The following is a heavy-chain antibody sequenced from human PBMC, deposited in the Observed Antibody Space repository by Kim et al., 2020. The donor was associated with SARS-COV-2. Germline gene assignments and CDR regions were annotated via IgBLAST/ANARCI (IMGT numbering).Heavy chain of an antibody. CDR1: GFTFSSYG. CDR2: ISYDGSNK. V-gene: IGHV3-30*18. Sequence: GGSLRLSCAASGFTFSSYGMHWVRQAPGKGLEWVAVISYDGSNKYYADSVKGRFTISRDNSKNTLYLQMNSLRAEDTTVYYCAKDTAYYYASSGYYTSLLGYWGQGTLVTVSS. CDR3: AKDTAYYYASSGYYTSLLGY. D-gene: IGHD3-22*01. J-gene: IGHJ4*02.